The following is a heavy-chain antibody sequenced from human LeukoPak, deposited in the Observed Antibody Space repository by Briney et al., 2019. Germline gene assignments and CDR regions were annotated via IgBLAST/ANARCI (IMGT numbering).Heavy chain of an antibody. CDR1: GGSISSYY. V-gene: IGHV4-59*01. CDR2: IFYSGST. CDR3: ARARSATGIPFDY. D-gene: IGHD1-1*01. Sequence: SETLSLTCTVSGGSISSYYWSWIRQPPGKGLEWIGYIFYSGSTNYNPSLKSRVTMSVGTSNNQISLKLTSVTAADTAVYYCARARSATGIPFDYWGQGTLVTVSS. J-gene: IGHJ4*02.